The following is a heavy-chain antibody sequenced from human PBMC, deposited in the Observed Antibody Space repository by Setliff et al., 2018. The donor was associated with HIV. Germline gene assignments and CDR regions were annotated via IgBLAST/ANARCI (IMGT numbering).Heavy chain of an antibody. J-gene: IGHJ5*02. CDR2: IIPIFGTA. CDR3: ALPYCSGGNCWSSASLPPAGWFDP. D-gene: IGHD2-15*01. V-gene: IGHV1-69*05. CDR1: GGTFSSYV. Sequence: ASVKVSCKASGGTFSSYVISWVRQAPGQGPEWMGGIIPIFGTANYAQKFQGRVTITKDEYTSKAYMELSSLRSEDTAVYYCALPYCSGGNCWSSASLPPAGWFDPWGQGTLVTVSS.